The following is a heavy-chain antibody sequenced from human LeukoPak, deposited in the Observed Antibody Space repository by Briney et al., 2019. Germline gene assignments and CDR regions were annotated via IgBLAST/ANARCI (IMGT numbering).Heavy chain of an antibody. V-gene: IGHV1-2*02. J-gene: IGHJ5*02. D-gene: IGHD1-1*01. CDR1: GYTFTNYY. CDR2: INPNSGGT. CDR3: ARHDVAWNDVHWFDP. Sequence: ASVKVSCKASGYTFTNYYIHWVRQAPGQGLEWMGWINPNSGGTNSAQKFQGRVTMTRDTSISTAYMELSRLRSDDTAVYYCARHDVAWNDVHWFDPWGQGTLVTVSS.